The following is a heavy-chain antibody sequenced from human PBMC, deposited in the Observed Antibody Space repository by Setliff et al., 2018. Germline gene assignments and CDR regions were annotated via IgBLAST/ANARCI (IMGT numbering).Heavy chain of an antibody. Sequence: PSETLSLTCTVSGGSISSSSYYWSWIRQPPGKGLEWIGEINHSGSTNYNPSLKSRVTISVDKSKNQFSLKLSSVTAADTAVYYCARDSSAAVAGRGGWFDPWGQGTLVTVSS. V-gene: IGHV4-39*07. CDR3: ARDSSAAVAGRGGWFDP. CDR2: INHSGST. J-gene: IGHJ5*02. D-gene: IGHD6-19*01. CDR1: GGSISSSSYY.